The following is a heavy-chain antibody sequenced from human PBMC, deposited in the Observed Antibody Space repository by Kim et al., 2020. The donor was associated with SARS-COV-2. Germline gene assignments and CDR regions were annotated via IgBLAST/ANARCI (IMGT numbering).Heavy chain of an antibody. J-gene: IGHJ6*02. D-gene: IGHD6-6*01. CDR3: ARDRGSSDYYYGMDV. V-gene: IGHV4-59*01. CDR2: IYYSGST. Sequence: SETLSLTCTVSGGSISSYYWSWIRQPPGKGLEWIGYIYYSGSTNYNPSLKSRVTISVDTSKNQFSLKLSSVTAADTAVYYCARDRGSSDYYYGMDVWGQG. CDR1: GGSISSYY.